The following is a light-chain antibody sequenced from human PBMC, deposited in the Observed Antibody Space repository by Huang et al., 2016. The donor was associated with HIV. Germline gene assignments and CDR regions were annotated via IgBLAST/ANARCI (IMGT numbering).Light chain of an antibody. Sequence: EVLLTQSPGTLSSSPGEIVTVTCRASQSLSHSFVAWYQQRPGQAPRLLISAVSTRASGIPDRFSGSGSGTDFTLTINRLEPSDFALYYCHQYGTSPCTFGQGTNLDVK. CDR1: QSLSHSF. J-gene: IGKJ2*02. CDR2: AVS. CDR3: HQYGTSPCT. V-gene: IGKV3-20*01.